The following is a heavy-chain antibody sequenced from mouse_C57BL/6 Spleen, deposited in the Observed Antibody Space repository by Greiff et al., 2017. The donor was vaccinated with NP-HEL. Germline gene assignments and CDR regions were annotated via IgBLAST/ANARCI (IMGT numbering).Heavy chain of an antibody. J-gene: IGHJ4*01. CDR3: ARPFYYGSSYGAMDY. CDR1: GFTFSDYG. CDR2: ISSGSSTI. V-gene: IGHV5-17*01. Sequence: EVQVVESGGGLVKPGASLKLSCAASGFTFSDYGMHWVRQAPEQGLEWVAYISSGSSTIYYADTVKGRFTISRDNAKNTLFLQMTSLRSEDTAMDYCARPFYYGSSYGAMDYWGQGTSVTVSS. D-gene: IGHD1-1*01.